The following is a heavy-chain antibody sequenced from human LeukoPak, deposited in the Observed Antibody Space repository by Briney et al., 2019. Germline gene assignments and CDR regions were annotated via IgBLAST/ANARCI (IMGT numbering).Heavy chain of an antibody. Sequence: PSETLSLTCAVSVGSISSGNWWGWVRQCPGKGLEWIDVTYHNEAPNYTPSLKSRVTISADTCKNHFSLKLTSVTAPNTAVYYCATAPILRGKGGEHYKFGMDVWGQGTTVIVSS. CDR2: TYHNEAP. CDR3: ATAPILRGKGGEHYKFGMDV. CDR1: VGSISSGNW. J-gene: IGHJ6*02. V-gene: IGHV4-4*02. D-gene: IGHD2-2*02.